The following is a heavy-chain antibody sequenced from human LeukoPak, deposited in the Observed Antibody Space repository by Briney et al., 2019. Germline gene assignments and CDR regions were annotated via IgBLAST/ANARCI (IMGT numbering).Heavy chain of an antibody. CDR3: AKDIREYSGSYYDAFDI. Sequence: GGSLRLSCAASGFTFDDYAMHWVRPAPGKGLEWVSLISGDGGSTYYADSVKGRFTISRDNSKNSLYLQMNSLRTEDTALYYCAKDIREYSGSYYDAFDIWGQGTMVTVSS. D-gene: IGHD1-26*01. V-gene: IGHV3-43*02. J-gene: IGHJ3*02. CDR1: GFTFDDYA. CDR2: ISGDGGST.